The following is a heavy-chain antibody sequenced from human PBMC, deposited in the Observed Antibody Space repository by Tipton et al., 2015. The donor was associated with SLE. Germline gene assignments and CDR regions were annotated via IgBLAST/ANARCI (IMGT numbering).Heavy chain of an antibody. V-gene: IGHV3-48*04. J-gene: IGHJ3*01. CDR3: AKDPRGGGPSF. Sequence: SLRLSCAASGFTFSSYSMNWVRQAPGKGLEWVSYISSSGSTIYYADSVKGRFTISRDNAKNTLYLQMNSLRAEDTAVYYCAKDPRGGGPSFWGQGTMVTVSS. CDR2: ISSSGSTI. CDR1: GFTFSSYS. D-gene: IGHD2-15*01.